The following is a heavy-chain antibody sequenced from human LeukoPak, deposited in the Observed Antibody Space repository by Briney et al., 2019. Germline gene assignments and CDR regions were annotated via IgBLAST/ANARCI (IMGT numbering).Heavy chain of an antibody. CDR2: ISYDGSNK. Sequence: PGGSLRLSCAASGFTFSSYGMHWVRQAPGKRLGWGAVISYDGSNKYYADSVKGRFTISRDNSKNTLYLQMNSLRAEDTAVYYCAEAPGGGSTTIDYWGQGTLVTVSS. D-gene: IGHD1-26*01. CDR1: GFTFSSYG. V-gene: IGHV3-30*18. CDR3: AEAPGGGSTTIDY. J-gene: IGHJ4*02.